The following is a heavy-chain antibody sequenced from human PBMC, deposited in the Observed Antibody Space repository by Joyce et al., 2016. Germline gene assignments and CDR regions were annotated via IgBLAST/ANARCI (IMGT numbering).Heavy chain of an antibody. J-gene: IGHJ3*02. D-gene: IGHD3-22*01. CDR2: ISTNNNNT. CDR3: ARGPLITMIVVVSDAFDI. CDR1: GYTFTSYG. Sequence: QVQLVQSGAEVKKPGASVKVSCKTSGYTFTSYGISWVRQAPGQGLEWMEWISTNNNNTNYAQKFQGRVTMTTDTSTTTAFMELRSLRSDDTAVYFCARGPLITMIVVVSDAFDIWGQGTMVTVSS. V-gene: IGHV1-18*01.